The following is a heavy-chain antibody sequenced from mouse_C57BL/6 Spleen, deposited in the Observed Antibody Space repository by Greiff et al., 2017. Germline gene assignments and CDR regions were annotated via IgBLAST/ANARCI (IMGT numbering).Heavy chain of an antibody. V-gene: IGHV5-9-1*02. CDR1: GFTFSSYA. J-gene: IGHJ1*03. D-gene: IGHD1-1*01. CDR3: TREIGTTDFDV. Sequence: EVQGVESGGGLVKPGGSLKLSCAASGFTFSSYAMSWVRQTPEKRLEWVATISDGGDYIYYADTVKGRFTISRDNARNTLYLQMSSLKSEDTAMYYCTREIGTTDFDVWGTGTTVTVSS. CDR2: ISDGGDYI.